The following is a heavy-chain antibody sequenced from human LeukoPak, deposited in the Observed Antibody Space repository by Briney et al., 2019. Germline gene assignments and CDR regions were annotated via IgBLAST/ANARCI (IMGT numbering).Heavy chain of an antibody. J-gene: IGHJ5*02. CDR3: SRLSTNMRGRVDL. D-gene: IGHD3-10*01. CDR2: INTYNGNT. CDR1: GYTLSTYS. Sequence: ASVKVSCKASGYTLSTYSISWVRQAPGQGLEWMGWINTYNGNTNYAQKFQDRIIMTADTSTNIAYMELRSLRSDDTAFYFCSRLSTNMRGRVDLWGQGTLVTVSS. V-gene: IGHV1-18*01.